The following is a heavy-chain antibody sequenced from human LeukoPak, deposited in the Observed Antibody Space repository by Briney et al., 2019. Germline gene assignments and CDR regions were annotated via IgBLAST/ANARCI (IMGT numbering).Heavy chain of an antibody. V-gene: IGHV4-39*01. D-gene: IGHD3-10*01. CDR3: ARQLPPLGSSDR. J-gene: IGHJ5*02. Sequence: SETLSLTCTVSGCSITSGTYYWGWIRQPPGKGLQWIGSIYYSGTTYDNPSLTSRVIITVDTSKNEFSLKLSSVTAADTAVYYGARQLPPLGSSDRWGQGTLVTVSS. CDR2: IYYSGTT. CDR1: GCSITSGTYY.